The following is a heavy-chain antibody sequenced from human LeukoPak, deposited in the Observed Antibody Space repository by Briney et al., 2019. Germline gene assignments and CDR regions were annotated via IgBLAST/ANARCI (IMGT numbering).Heavy chain of an antibody. V-gene: IGHV4-34*01. Sequence: PGGSLRLSCEASGFILSDHWMHWVRQVPGKGLEWIGEVNHSGSTNYNPSLKSRVTISVDTSKNQFSLKLSSVTAADTAVYYCARGEEQWLGPLNDYWGQGTLVTVSS. CDR2: VNHSGST. D-gene: IGHD6-19*01. CDR3: ARGEEQWLGPLNDY. CDR1: GFILSDHW. J-gene: IGHJ4*02.